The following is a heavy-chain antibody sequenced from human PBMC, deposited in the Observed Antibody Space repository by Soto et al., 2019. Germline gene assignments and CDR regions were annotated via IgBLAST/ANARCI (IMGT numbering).Heavy chain of an antibody. J-gene: IGHJ6*02. CDR2: FFYTGDT. Sequence: SETLSLTCTVSVHSMSNTDYFWGWIRQTPWSDLQWIGNFFYTGDTYYNPSLMSQVTISVDTSRNQFSLKLSSVTAADTAVYYCARYRRTNYYYYGMDVWGQGTTVTVSS. V-gene: IGHV4-39*07. CDR3: ARYRRTNYYYYGMDV. CDR1: VHSMSNTDYF. D-gene: IGHD1-1*01.